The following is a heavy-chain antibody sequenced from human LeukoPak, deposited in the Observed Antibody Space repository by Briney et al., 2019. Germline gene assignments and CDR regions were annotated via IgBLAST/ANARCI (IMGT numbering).Heavy chain of an antibody. D-gene: IGHD3-22*01. Sequence: SETLSLTCAVSGGSISSDGHFWSWIRQHPGKGLEWIGYIYYSGSTYYNPSLKSRVTISVDTSKNQFSLRLNSVTAADTAVYYCTRDGPRSSGYPDTWGQGTLVTVSS. CDR2: IYYSGST. CDR1: GGSISSDGHF. CDR3: TRDGPRSSGYPDT. V-gene: IGHV4-31*11. J-gene: IGHJ5*02.